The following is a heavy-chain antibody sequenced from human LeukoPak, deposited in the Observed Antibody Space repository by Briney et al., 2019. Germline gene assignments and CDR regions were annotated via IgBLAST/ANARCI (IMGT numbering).Heavy chain of an antibody. D-gene: IGHD6-19*01. CDR3: AKDPSSSGWSGGYFDY. CDR1: GFTFSSYG. V-gene: IGHV3-33*06. J-gene: IGHJ4*02. Sequence: GSLRLSCAASGFTFSSYGMHWVRQAPGKGLEWVAVIWYDGSNKYYADSVKGRFTISRDNSKNTLYLQMNSLRAEDTAVYYCAKDPSSSGWSGGYFDYWGQGTLVTVSS. CDR2: IWYDGSNK.